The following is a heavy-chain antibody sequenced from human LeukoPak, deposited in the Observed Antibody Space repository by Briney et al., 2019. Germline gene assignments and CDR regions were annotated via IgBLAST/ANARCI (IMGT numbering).Heavy chain of an antibody. Sequence: GGSLRLSCAASGFTFSSYAMHWVRQAPGKGLEWVAVISYDGSNKYYADSVKGRFTIYRDNSKNTLYLQMNSLRAEDTAVYYCGPGAGKYSSSGYYYGMDVWGQGTTVTVSS. CDR3: GPGAGKYSSSGYYYGMDV. CDR2: ISYDGSNK. D-gene: IGHD6-13*01. V-gene: IGHV3-30-3*01. J-gene: IGHJ6*02. CDR1: GFTFSSYA.